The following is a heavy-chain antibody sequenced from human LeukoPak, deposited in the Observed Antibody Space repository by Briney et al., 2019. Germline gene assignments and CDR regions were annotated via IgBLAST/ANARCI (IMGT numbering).Heavy chain of an antibody. J-gene: IGHJ4*02. V-gene: IGHV1-69*13. CDR3: ARHTIFGVVPFDY. D-gene: IGHD3-3*01. CDR1: GGTFSSYA. Sequence: ASVKVSCKASGGTFSSYAISWVRQAPGQGLEWMGGIIPIFGTANYAQKFQGRVTITADESTSTAYMGLSSLRSEDTAVYYCARHTIFGVVPFDYWGQGTLVTVSS. CDR2: IIPIFGTA.